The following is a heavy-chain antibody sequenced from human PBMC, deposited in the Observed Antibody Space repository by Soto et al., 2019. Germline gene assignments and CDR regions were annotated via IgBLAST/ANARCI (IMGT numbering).Heavy chain of an antibody. CDR1: GYTFTSYA. CDR2: INAGNGNT. V-gene: IGHV1-3*01. J-gene: IGHJ6*02. D-gene: IGHD2-15*01. Sequence: ASVKVSCKASGYTFTSYAMLWVRQAPGQRLEWMGWINAGNGNTKYSQKFQGRVTITRDTSASTVYMELRSLRSEDTAVYYCARDLNIVVVVAATEDYYGMDVWGQGTTVTVSS. CDR3: ARDLNIVVVVAATEDYYGMDV.